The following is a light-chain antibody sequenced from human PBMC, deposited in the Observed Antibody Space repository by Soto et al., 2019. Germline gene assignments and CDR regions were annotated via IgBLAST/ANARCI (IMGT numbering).Light chain of an antibody. Sequence: DIQTTQSPSSLSASVGDRVTITCRASQSISTYLNWFQQRPGKAPKLLIFAASSLQTGVPSRFSGSGSGTDFTLTITSLQPEDFATYYCQQSYGIPRTFGQGTKVDIK. CDR3: QQSYGIPRT. CDR2: AAS. CDR1: QSISTY. V-gene: IGKV1-39*01. J-gene: IGKJ1*01.